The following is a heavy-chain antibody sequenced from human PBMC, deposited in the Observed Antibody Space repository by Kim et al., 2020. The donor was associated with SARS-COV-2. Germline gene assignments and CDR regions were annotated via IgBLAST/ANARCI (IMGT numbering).Heavy chain of an antibody. CDR1: GFTFSRYA. J-gene: IGHJ4*02. Sequence: GGSLRLSCAASGFTFSRYAMSWVRQAPGKGLEWVSAISGSGDRTYFADSVKGRFXISRDNSKNTLYLQMNSLRAEDTAVYXXXKEYTTTSCHQVDYWGQGSXXXVXS. D-gene: IGHD1-26*01. CDR2: ISGSGDRT. V-gene: IGHV3-23*01. CDR3: XKEYTTTSCHQVDY.